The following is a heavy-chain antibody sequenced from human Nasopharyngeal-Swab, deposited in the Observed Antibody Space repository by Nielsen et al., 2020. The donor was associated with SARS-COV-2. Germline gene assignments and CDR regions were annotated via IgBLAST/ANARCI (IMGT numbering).Heavy chain of an antibody. D-gene: IGHD3-10*01. CDR3: ARPGVWFGELKNDAFDI. J-gene: IGHJ3*02. Sequence: WIRQPPGKGLEWLGSIYHSGSTYYNPSLKSRVTISVDTSKNQFSLKLSSVTAADTAVYYCARPGVWFGELKNDAFDIWGQGTMVTVSS. CDR2: IYHSGST. V-gene: IGHV4-38-2*01.